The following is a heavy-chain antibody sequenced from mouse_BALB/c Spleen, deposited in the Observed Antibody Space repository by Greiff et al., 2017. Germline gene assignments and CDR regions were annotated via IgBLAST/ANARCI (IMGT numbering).Heavy chain of an antibody. D-gene: IGHD2-3*01. Sequence: EVMLVESGGGLVQPGGSLKLSCAASGFTFSSYTMSWVRQTPEKRLEWVAYISNGGGSTYYPDTVKGRFTISRDNAKNTLYLQMSSLKSEDTAMYYCARRCYDGYYFDYWGQGTTLTVSS. CDR3: ARRCYDGYYFDY. CDR1: GFTFSSYT. CDR2: ISNGGGST. V-gene: IGHV5-12-2*01. J-gene: IGHJ2*01.